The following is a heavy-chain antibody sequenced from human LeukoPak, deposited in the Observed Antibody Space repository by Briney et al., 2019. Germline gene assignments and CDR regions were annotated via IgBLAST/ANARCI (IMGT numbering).Heavy chain of an antibody. CDR2: ISGSGGST. CDR3: AKFRLELSYYFDY. D-gene: IGHD1-7*01. Sequence: GGSLRLSCAASGFTFSSYAMSWVRQAPGKGLEWVSAISGSGGSTYYADSVKGRFTISRDNSKNTLYLQMNSLRAEDTAVYCCAKFRLELSYYFDYWGQGTLVTVSS. V-gene: IGHV3-23*01. J-gene: IGHJ4*02. CDR1: GFTFSSYA.